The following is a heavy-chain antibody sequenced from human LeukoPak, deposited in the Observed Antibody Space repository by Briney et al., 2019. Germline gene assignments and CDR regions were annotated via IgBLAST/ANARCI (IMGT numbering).Heavy chain of an antibody. Sequence: GGSLRLSCSASGFTFSSYAMHWVRQAPGKGLEYVSAISSNGGSTYYADSVKGRFTISRDNSKNTLYLQMSSLRAEDTAVYYCVKDRGPLAAAGKLGEYYFDYWGRGTLVTVSS. CDR3: VKDRGPLAAAGKLGEYYFDY. CDR1: GFTFSSYA. CDR2: ISSNGGST. V-gene: IGHV3-64D*09. J-gene: IGHJ4*02. D-gene: IGHD6-13*01.